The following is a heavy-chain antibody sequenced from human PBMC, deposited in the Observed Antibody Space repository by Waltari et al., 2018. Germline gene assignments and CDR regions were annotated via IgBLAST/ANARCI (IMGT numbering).Heavy chain of an antibody. V-gene: IGHV4-34*01. CDR1: GGSFSGYY. CDR3: ARGFVSGWSYYFDY. Sequence: QVQLQQWGAGLLKPSETLSLTCAVYGGSFSGYYWSWIRQPPGKGLEWIGEINHSGSTNYNPSLKSRVTRSVDTSKNQFSLKLSSVTAADTAVYYCARGFVSGWSYYFDYWGQGTLVTVSS. D-gene: IGHD6-19*01. CDR2: INHSGST. J-gene: IGHJ4*02.